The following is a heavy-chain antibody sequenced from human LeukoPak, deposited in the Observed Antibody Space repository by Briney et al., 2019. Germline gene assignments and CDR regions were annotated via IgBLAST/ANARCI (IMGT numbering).Heavy chain of an antibody. Sequence: GGSLRLSCTAYGFTFSSYWMSWVRQAPGKGLEWVANIKQDGSEKYYVDSVKGRFSISRDNAKNSLYLQMNSLRAEDTAVYYCAAFLEWFWAFDIWGQGTMVTVSS. J-gene: IGHJ3*02. V-gene: IGHV3-7*01. CDR1: GFTFSSYW. CDR3: AAFLEWFWAFDI. CDR2: IKQDGSEK. D-gene: IGHD3-3*02.